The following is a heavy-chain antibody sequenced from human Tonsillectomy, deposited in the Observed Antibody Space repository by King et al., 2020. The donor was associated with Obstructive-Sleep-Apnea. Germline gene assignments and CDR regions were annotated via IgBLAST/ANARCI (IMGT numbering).Heavy chain of an antibody. J-gene: IGHJ3*02. CDR2: ISSSSSYI. V-gene: IGHV3-21*01. Sequence: EVQLVESGGGLVKPVGSLRLSCAASGFTFSTYSMNWVRQAPGKGLEWVSFISSSSSYIYYADSVKGRFTISRDKAKNSLYLQMNSLRAEDTAIYYCAREHRVYGAHNDAFDIWGQGTMVTVSS. CDR3: AREHRVYGAHNDAFDI. CDR1: GFTFSTYS. D-gene: IGHD2-8*01.